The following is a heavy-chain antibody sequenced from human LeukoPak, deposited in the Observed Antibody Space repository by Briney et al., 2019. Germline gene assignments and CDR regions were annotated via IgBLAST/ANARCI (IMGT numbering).Heavy chain of an antibody. Sequence: SETLSLTCTVSGGSISSYYWSWIRQPPEKGLEWIGYIYYSGSTNYNPSLKSRVTISVDTSKNQFSLKLSSVTAADTAVYYCTRAREPLIYTYYFDYWGQGTLVTVSS. CDR1: GGSISSYY. CDR3: TRAREPLIYTYYFDY. J-gene: IGHJ4*02. CDR2: IYYSGST. D-gene: IGHD1-14*01. V-gene: IGHV4-59*01.